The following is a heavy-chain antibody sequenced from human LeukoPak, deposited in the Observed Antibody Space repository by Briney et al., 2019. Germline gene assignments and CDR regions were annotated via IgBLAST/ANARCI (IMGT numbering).Heavy chain of an antibody. D-gene: IGHD3-22*01. CDR1: GFTFSSYG. V-gene: IGHV3-30*03. CDR3: ARDTYDSSGYYFVY. CDR2: ISYDGSNK. Sequence: PGGSLRLSCAASGFTFSSYGVHWVRQAPGKGLEWVAVISYDGSNKYYADSVKGRFTISRDNSKNTLYLQMNSLRAEDTAVYYCARDTYDSSGYYFVYWGQGTLVTVSS. J-gene: IGHJ4*02.